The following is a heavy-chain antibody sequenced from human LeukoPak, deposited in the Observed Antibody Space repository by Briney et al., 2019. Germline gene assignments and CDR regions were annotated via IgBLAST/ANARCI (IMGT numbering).Heavy chain of an antibody. D-gene: IGHD1-26*01. CDR3: TRWVVGTTSAFDI. CDR2: IRSKVYSYAT. CDR1: GFTFSGSS. V-gene: IGHV3-73*01. Sequence: GGSLRLSCASSGFTFSGSSMHWVRQASGKGLEWVGRIRSKVYSYATAYTASVKGRFTTSRDDSKDTAYLQMNSLKSEDTAVYYCTRWVVGTTSAFDIWGQGTMVTVSS. J-gene: IGHJ3*02.